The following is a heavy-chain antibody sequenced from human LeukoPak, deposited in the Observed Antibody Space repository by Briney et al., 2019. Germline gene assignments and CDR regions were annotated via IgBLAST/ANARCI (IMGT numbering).Heavy chain of an antibody. J-gene: IGHJ4*02. CDR2: ISGSGGSA. CDR1: GFTFSSYA. V-gene: IGHV3-23*01. CDR3: AKDGMTAAAGTSFSDY. Sequence: GGSLRLSCAASGFTFSSYAMSWVRQAPGKGLEWVSAISGSGGSAYYADSVKGRFTISRDNSKNTLYLQMNSLRAEDTAVYYCAKDGMTAAAGTSFSDYWGQGTLVTVSS. D-gene: IGHD6-13*01.